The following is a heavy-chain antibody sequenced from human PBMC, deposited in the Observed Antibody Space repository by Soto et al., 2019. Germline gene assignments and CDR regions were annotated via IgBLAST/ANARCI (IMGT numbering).Heavy chain of an antibody. CDR2: IFTDGGT. CDR1: GFTVSSNY. V-gene: IGHV3-53*01. CDR3: ARDSGGYYASGRWGDV. D-gene: IGHD3-10*01. J-gene: IGHJ6*02. Sequence: GGSLRLSCAASGFTVSSNYMSWVRQAPGKGLEWVSVIFTDGGTFYGDSVKGRFTISRDKSKNTLYLQMNSLRVEDTAVYFCARDSGGYYASGRWGDVWGQGTTVTVSS.